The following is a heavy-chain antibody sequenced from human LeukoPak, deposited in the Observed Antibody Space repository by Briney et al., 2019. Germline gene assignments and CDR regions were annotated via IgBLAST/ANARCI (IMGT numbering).Heavy chain of an antibody. V-gene: IGHV5-51*01. J-gene: IGHJ3*02. CDR3: ARRSSGGAVTGTFDAFDI. Sequence: ESLKISFQVSGYRFTNYCIAWVRQMPGKGLEGMGIIYPGDSDTRYSPSFQGQVTLSADKMISNAYLQWSSLKASDTGMYYCARRSSGGAVTGTFDAFDIWRQGTMVTVSS. CDR1: GYRFTNYC. CDR2: IYPGDSDT. D-gene: IGHD6-19*01.